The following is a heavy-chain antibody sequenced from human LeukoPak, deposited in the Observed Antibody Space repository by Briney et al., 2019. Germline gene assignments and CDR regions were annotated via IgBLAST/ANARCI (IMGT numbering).Heavy chain of an antibody. J-gene: IGHJ3*02. CDR1: GFTLSNYW. D-gene: IGHD3-16*02. Sequence: PGGSLRLSCTTSGFTLSNYWMTWVRQAPGKGLEWVAKIQKDGSEAYYVDSMEGRFTISRDNAENTLYLQMNSLRAEDTAVYYCAKDTVWGSYRSDAFDIWGQGTMVTVSS. CDR3: AKDTVWGSYRSDAFDI. CDR2: IQKDGSEA. V-gene: IGHV3-7*03.